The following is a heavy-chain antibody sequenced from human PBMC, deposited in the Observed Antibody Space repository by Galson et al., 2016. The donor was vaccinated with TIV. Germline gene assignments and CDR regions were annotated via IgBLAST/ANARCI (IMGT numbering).Heavy chain of an antibody. CDR1: GGTLNNYV. CDR3: ATSLHDPNRGFDY. CDR2: IIAILDIT. J-gene: IGHJ4*02. Sequence: SVKVSCKASGGTLNNYVINWVRQAPGQGLEWMGRIIAILDITKYTQKFQGRVTITADTSTSTAYMELSSLRPEDTAIYYCATSLHDPNRGFDYWGQGTLVTVSS. V-gene: IGHV1-69*04. D-gene: IGHD7-27*01.